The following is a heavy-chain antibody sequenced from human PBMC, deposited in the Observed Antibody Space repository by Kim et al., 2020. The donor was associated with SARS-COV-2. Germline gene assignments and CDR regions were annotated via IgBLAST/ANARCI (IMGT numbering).Heavy chain of an antibody. J-gene: IGHJ4*02. V-gene: IGHV3-33*01. CDR1: GFIFSGYA. CDR3: ARDSFSVGDY. CDR2: IWYDGRNN. D-gene: IGHD1-26*01. Sequence: GGSLRLSCAASGFIFSGYAMHWVRQAPGKGLEWVALIWYDGRNNFYADSVKGRFTISRDNSKNTLYLQMNSLRAEDTAVYYCARDSFSVGDYWGQGTLVTVSS.